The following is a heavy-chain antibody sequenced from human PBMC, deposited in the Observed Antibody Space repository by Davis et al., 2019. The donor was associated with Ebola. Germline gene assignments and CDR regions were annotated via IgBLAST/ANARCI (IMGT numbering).Heavy chain of an antibody. CDR3: ARDRHYGSGRDYYYYGMDV. Sequence: MPSETLSLTCTVSGGSISSYYWSWIRQPPGKGLEWIGYIYYSGSTNYNPSLKSRVTISVDTSKNQFSLKLSSVTAADTAVYYCARDRHYGSGRDYYYYGMDVWGQGTTVTVSS. J-gene: IGHJ6*02. CDR1: GGSISSYY. D-gene: IGHD3-10*01. V-gene: IGHV4-59*01. CDR2: IYYSGST.